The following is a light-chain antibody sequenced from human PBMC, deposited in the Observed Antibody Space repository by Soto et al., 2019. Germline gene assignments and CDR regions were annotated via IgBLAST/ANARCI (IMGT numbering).Light chain of an antibody. CDR2: RNN. J-gene: IGLJ2*01. V-gene: IGLV1-47*01. Sequence: QSVLTQAPSASGTPGQRVTISCSGSSSNIGSNYVYWYQQLPGTAPKLVIYRNNQRPSGVPDRFSGSKSGASASLVISGLRSEDEADYYCAAWDDRLSDVIFGGGTKVTVL. CDR3: AAWDDRLSDVI. CDR1: SSNIGSNY.